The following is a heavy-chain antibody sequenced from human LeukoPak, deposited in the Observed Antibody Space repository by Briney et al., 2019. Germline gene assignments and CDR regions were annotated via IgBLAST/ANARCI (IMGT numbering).Heavy chain of an antibody. CDR3: ARAAYCGGDCYLFDY. V-gene: IGHV4-39*01. J-gene: IGHJ4*02. D-gene: IGHD2-21*02. CDR1: SDSIYSSNYY. CDR2: IYYSGST. Sequence: PSETLSLTCTASSDSIYSSNYYWGWIRQPPGKGLEWIGGIYYSGSTYYNSSPKSRVTISVDTSKNQFSLKLSSLTAAGTAVYYCARAAYCGGDCYLFDYWGQGTMVTVFS.